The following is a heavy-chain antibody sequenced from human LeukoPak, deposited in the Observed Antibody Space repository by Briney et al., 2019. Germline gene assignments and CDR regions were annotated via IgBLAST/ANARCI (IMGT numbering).Heavy chain of an antibody. CDR2: IYSGGST. J-gene: IGHJ1*01. Sequence: GGSLRLSCAASGFSVSNNYMSWVRQAPGKGLEWVSVIYSGGSTFYADSVKGRFTVSRDNSKNTLYLQMNSLRAEDTAVYYCASDSYSPEYLQHWGQGTLVTVSS. CDR1: GFSVSNNY. D-gene: IGHD2-15*01. V-gene: IGHV3-66*01. CDR3: ASDSYSPEYLQH.